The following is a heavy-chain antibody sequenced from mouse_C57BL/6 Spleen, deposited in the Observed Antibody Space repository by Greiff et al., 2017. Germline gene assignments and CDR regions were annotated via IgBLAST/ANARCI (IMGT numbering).Heavy chain of an antibody. CDR2: IWSGGST. Sequence: QVQLQQSGPGLVQPSQSLSITCTVSGFSLTSYGVHWVRPSTGKGLEWLGVIWSGGSTDYNAAVISRLSISKDNSKSQVFFKMNSPQADDTAIYYCARKDSSGYVSAMDYWGQGTSVTVSS. J-gene: IGHJ4*01. V-gene: IGHV2-2*01. CDR1: GFSLTSYG. D-gene: IGHD3-2*02. CDR3: ARKDSSGYVSAMDY.